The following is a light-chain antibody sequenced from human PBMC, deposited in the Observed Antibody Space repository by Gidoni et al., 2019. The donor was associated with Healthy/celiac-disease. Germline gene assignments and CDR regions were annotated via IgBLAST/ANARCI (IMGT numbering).Light chain of an antibody. Sequence: DIQMTQSPSTLSASVGDRVTITCRDSQSISSWLAWYQQKPGKAPKLLIYKASSLESGVPSRFSGSGSGTEFTLTISSLQPDDFATYYCQQYNSFPLTFXGXTKVEIK. CDR2: KAS. V-gene: IGKV1-5*03. CDR3: QQYNSFPLT. J-gene: IGKJ4*01. CDR1: QSISSW.